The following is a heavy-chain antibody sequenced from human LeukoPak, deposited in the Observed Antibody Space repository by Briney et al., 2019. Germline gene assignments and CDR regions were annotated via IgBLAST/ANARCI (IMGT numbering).Heavy chain of an antibody. J-gene: IGHJ6*02. D-gene: IGHD6-19*01. V-gene: IGHV3-30*19. CDR3: ARGTPSSSGWLYYGMDV. CDR1: GFTFSSNG. CDR2: TSYDGSNK. Sequence: GGSLRLSCTASGFTFSSNGIHWVRQAPGKGLEWVAVTSYDGSNKYYADSVKGRFTISRDNSKNTLYLQMNSLRAEDTAVYYCARGTPSSSGWLYYGMDVWGQGTTVTVSS.